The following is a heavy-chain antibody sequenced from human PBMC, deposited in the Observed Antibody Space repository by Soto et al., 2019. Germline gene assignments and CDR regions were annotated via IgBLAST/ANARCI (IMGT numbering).Heavy chain of an antibody. V-gene: IGHV4-59*02. J-gene: IGHJ2*01. CDR2: ISYSGST. Sequence: PXETLPRSRTVSSVSVSNHYWGWIRQPPGGGLEWIGYISYSGSTNYNPSLKSRLNISTDTSNNHFSLNLRSVTAADTAVYYCAKVTDAGRDWYFDFWGRGTLVTVSS. CDR1: SVSVSNHY. CDR3: AKVTDAGRDWYFDF.